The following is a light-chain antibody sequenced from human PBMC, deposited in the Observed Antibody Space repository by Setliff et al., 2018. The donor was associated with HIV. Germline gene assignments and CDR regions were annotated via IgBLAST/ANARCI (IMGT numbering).Light chain of an antibody. J-gene: IGLJ2*01. Sequence: SALTQPASVSGSPGQSITISCTGTSGDVGGYSFVSWYQQHPGKAPKLMIYDVSKRPSGISNRFSGSKSGNTASLTISGLQAEDEADYYCSSYTSSSVVVFGGGTKVTVL. CDR2: DVS. CDR1: SGDVGGYSF. V-gene: IGLV2-14*01. CDR3: SSYTSSSVVV.